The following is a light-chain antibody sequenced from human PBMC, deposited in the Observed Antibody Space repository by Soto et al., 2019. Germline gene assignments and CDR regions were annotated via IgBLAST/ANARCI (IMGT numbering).Light chain of an antibody. V-gene: IGKV4-1*01. CDR1: QSVLYSSNNKNY. CDR3: HEFYSVPFS. J-gene: IGKJ3*01. CDR2: WAS. Sequence: DIVMTQSPHSLAVSLGERATINCKSSQSVLYSSNNKNYLAWYQQKPGQPPKLLIYWASTRESGVPDRFSGSGSETDFTLTLSSLRVEDVAVYYCHEFYSVPFSFGPGKEEDIK.